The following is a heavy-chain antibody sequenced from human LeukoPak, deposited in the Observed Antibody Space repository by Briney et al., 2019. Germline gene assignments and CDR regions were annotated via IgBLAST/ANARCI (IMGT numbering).Heavy chain of an antibody. CDR3: AREGSSRRDYYYYYMDV. J-gene: IGHJ6*03. V-gene: IGHV4-38-2*02. CDR1: GYSISSGYY. CDR2: IFHSGTT. D-gene: IGHD6-13*01. Sequence: SETLFLTCSVSGYSISSGYYWGWIRQPPGKGLEWIGSIFHSGTTYYNPSLKSRVTISVDTSKNQFSLKLSSVTAADTAVYYCAREGSSRRDYYYYYMDVWGKGTTVTISS.